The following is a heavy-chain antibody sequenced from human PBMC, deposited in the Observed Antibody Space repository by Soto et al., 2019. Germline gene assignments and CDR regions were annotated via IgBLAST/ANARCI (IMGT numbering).Heavy chain of an antibody. Sequence: QVHLQESGPGLVKPSETLSLDCTVSGGSISNYFWSWIRQPPGRGPEWIGSIYDSGNTNYKSSLKSRVAISVDASKNQFSLSLSSVTAADTAVYYCARGGYCSCRTCPLYHYHYYYMAVWGKGTTVTVSS. V-gene: IGHV4-59*01. CDR1: GGSISNYF. CDR2: IYDSGNT. CDR3: ARGGYCSCRTCPLYHYHYYYMAV. D-gene: IGHD2-15*01. J-gene: IGHJ6*03.